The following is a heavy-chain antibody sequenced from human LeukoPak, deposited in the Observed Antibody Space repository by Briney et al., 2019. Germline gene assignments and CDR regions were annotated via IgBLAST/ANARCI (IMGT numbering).Heavy chain of an antibody. V-gene: IGHV3-9*01. CDR1: GFTFDDYA. CDR2: ISWNSGSI. Sequence: SGGSLRLSCAASGFTFDDYAMHWVRHAPGKGLEWVSGISWNSGSIGYADSVKGRFTISRDNAKNSLYLQMNSLRAEDTALYYCAKDKYSSSWYYVDYWGQGTLVTVSS. D-gene: IGHD6-13*01. CDR3: AKDKYSSSWYYVDY. J-gene: IGHJ4*02.